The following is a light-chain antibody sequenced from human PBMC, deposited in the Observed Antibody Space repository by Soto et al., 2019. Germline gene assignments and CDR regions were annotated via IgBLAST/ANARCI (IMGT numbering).Light chain of an antibody. CDR2: DAS. Sequence: EIVMTQSPATLSVSPGERATLSCRASQSVSSDLAWYQQKPGQAPRLLIYDASTRATAIPARFSGSGSGTEFTLTISSLQSEDFAVYYCQQYNYWWTFGQGTKVEIK. CDR3: QQYNYWWT. V-gene: IGKV3-15*01. J-gene: IGKJ1*01. CDR1: QSVSSD.